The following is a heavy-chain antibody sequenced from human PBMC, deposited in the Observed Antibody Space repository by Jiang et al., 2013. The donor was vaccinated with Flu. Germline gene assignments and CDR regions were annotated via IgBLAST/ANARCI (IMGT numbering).Heavy chain of an antibody. Sequence: QTLSLTCAISGDSVSSNSAAWNWIRQSPSRGLEWLGRTYYRSKWYNDYAVSVKSRITINPDTSKNQFSLQLNSVTPEDTAVYYCARVSNYYDSSGYYATIYFDYWGQGTLVTVSS. CDR2: TYYRSKWYN. CDR3: ARVSNYYDSSGYYATIYFDY. CDR1: GDSVSSNSAA. J-gene: IGHJ4*02. D-gene: IGHD3-22*01. V-gene: IGHV6-1*01.